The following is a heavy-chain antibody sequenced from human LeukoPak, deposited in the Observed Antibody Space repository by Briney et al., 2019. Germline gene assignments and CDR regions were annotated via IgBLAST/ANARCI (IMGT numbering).Heavy chain of an antibody. CDR1: GGSISSSNW. J-gene: IGHJ4*02. D-gene: IGHD1-26*01. V-gene: IGHV4-4*02. Sequence: SETLSLTCAVSGGSISSSNWWSWVRQPPGKGLEWIGEIYHSGSTNYNPSLKSRVTISIDKSKNQFSLKLSSVTAADTAVYYCARSAGSYAPDFDYWGQGTLVTVSS. CDR3: ARSAGSYAPDFDY. CDR2: IYHSGST.